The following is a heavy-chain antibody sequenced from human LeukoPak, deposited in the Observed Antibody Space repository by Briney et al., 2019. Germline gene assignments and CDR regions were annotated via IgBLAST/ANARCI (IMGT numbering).Heavy chain of an antibody. J-gene: IGHJ4*02. CDR1: GFTFSSYG. Sequence: PGGTLRLSCAASGFTFSSYGMSWVRQAPGKGLEWVSAISGSGGSTYYADSVKGRFTISRDNSKNTLYLQMNSLRAEDTAVYYCAKDHVPAPYCSSTSCYALGIDYWGQGTLVTVSS. CDR2: ISGSGGST. D-gene: IGHD2-2*01. V-gene: IGHV3-23*01. CDR3: AKDHVPAPYCSSTSCYALGIDY.